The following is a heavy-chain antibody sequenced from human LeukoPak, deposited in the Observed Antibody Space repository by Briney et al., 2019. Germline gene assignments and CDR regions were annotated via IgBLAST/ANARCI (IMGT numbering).Heavy chain of an antibody. J-gene: IGHJ3*02. CDR2: IYSVVIT. CDR1: GFTVSINY. CDR3: ARVPYYYDSSGYYPEGAFDI. V-gene: IGHV3-66*01. D-gene: IGHD3-22*01. Sequence: GGSLRLSCAASGFTVSINYMSWVRQAPGKGLEWVSVIYSVVITYYADTVKGRFTISRENSKNTLYLQRISLRAEDTAVYYCARVPYYYDSSGYYPEGAFDIWGQGTMVTVSS.